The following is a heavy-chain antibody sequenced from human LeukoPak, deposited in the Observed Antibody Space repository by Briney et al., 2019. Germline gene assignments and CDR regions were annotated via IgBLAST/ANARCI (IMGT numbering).Heavy chain of an antibody. CDR3: ARAQGRGSMAFYFDY. V-gene: IGHV4-59*01. D-gene: IGHD2/OR15-2a*01. J-gene: IGHJ4*02. Sequence: SETLSLTCTVSGGSISSYYWSWIRQPPGKGLEWIGYIFYSGSTNYNLTLKSRVTMSIDTSKNQFSLKLSSVTAADTAVYYCARAQGRGSMAFYFDYRGQGTLVTVSS. CDR2: IFYSGST. CDR1: GGSISSYY.